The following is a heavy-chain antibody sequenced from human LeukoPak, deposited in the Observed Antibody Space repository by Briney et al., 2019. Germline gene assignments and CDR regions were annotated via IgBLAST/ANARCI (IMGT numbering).Heavy chain of an antibody. CDR1: GFTFSSYS. J-gene: IGHJ5*02. CDR3: ARDPSSGWYLKGWFDP. V-gene: IGHV3-21*01. D-gene: IGHD6-19*01. CDR2: ISSSSNYI. Sequence: PGGSLRLSCAASGFTFSSYSMNWVRQAPGKGLEWVSSISSSSNYIYYADSVKGRFTISRDNAKNSLYLQMNSLRAEGTAVYYCARDPSSGWYLKGWFDPWGQGTLVTVSS.